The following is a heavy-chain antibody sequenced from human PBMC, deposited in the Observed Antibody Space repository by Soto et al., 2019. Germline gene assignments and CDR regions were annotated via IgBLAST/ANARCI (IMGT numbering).Heavy chain of an antibody. CDR2: INSDGSST. D-gene: IGHD4-17*01. CDR3: ARVIFGDYAVLDY. V-gene: IGHV3-74*01. J-gene: IGHJ4*02. CDR1: GFTFSSYW. Sequence: EVQLVESGGGLVQPGGSLRLSCAASGFTFSSYWMHWVRKAPGKWLVWVSRINSDGSSTSYADSVKGRFTISRDNAKNTLYLQMNSLRAEDTDVYYCARVIFGDYAVLDYWGQGTLVTVSS.